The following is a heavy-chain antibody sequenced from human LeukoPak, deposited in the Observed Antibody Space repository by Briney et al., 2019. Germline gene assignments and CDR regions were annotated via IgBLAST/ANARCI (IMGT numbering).Heavy chain of an antibody. V-gene: IGHV1-18*01. CDR2: ISGHSGGNT. CDR1: GYIFSNYG. Sequence: ASVKVSCKASGYIFSNYGISWVRQAPGHGLEWMGWISGHSGGNTNYAPKFQDRATMTTDTSTSTAYMELRSLRFDDTAAYYCARDFAWGAGGAPIDDNWLDPWGQGTLVTVSS. D-gene: IGHD7-27*01. J-gene: IGHJ5*02. CDR3: ARDFAWGAGGAPIDDNWLDP.